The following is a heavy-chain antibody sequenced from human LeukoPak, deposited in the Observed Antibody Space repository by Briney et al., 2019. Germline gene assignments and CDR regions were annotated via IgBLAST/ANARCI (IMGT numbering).Heavy chain of an antibody. D-gene: IGHD6-19*01. Sequence: PGGSLRLSCAASGFTFSSYWMHWVRQAPGKGLVWVSRINSDGSSTSYADSVKGRFTISRDNAKNTLYLQMNSLRAEDTAVYSCARGLRYSTGWYYFDYWGQGTLVTVSS. CDR3: ARGLRYSTGWYYFDY. CDR2: INSDGSST. J-gene: IGHJ4*02. V-gene: IGHV3-74*01. CDR1: GFTFSSYW.